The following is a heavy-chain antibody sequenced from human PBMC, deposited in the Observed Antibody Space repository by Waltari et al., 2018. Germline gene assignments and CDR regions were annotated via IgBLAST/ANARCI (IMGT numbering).Heavy chain of an antibody. D-gene: IGHD6-13*01. J-gene: IGHJ6*02. CDR2: MNAGNGNK. Sequence: QVQLVQSGVEVTKPGASVTASCKASGYTFTSYAMHWVRRAPGQRRAWMGWMNAGNGNKKYSRKYQGRATITRDTSESTGHMELSSLRAEDTAVYYCARPAYSSSWSYYDHYGMDGWGQGTTVTVAS. V-gene: IGHV1-3*01. CDR1: GYTFTSYA. CDR3: ARPAYSSSWSYYDHYGMDG.